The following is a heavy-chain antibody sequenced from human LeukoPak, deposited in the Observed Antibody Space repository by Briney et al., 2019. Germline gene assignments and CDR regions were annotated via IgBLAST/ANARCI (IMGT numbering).Heavy chain of an antibody. CDR3: AKDSPCFDP. CDR2: ISYDGSNK. V-gene: IGHV3-30*18. Sequence: GGSLRLSCAASGFTFSSYVMHWVRQAPGKGLEWVAVISYDGSNKYYADSVKGRFTISRDNSKNTLYLQMNSLRAEDTAVYYCAKDSPCFDPWGQGTLVTVSS. CDR1: GFTFSSYV. J-gene: IGHJ5*02.